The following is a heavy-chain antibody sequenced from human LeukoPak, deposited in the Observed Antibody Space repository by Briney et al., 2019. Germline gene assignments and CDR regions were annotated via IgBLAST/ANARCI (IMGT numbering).Heavy chain of an antibody. CDR3: ARGYCSSSSCYGPHFDY. CDR1: GYTLTELS. V-gene: IGHV1-24*01. J-gene: IGHJ4*02. Sequence: ASVKVSCKVSGYTLTELSMHWVRQAPGKGLEWMGGFDPEDGETIYAQKFQGRVTMTEDTSTDTAYMELSSLRSDDTAMYYCARGYCSSSSCYGPHFDYWGQGTLVTVSP. D-gene: IGHD2-2*01. CDR2: FDPEDGET.